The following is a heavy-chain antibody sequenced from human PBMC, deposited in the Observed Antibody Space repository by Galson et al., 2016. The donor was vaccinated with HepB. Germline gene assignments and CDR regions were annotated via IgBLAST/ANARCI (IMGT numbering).Heavy chain of an antibody. J-gene: IGHJ6*02. D-gene: IGHD2-2*01. CDR3: TRSPSGVGYCSSTRCPDYYYGMDG. V-gene: IGHV3-73*01. CDR1: GFPFSGSA. CDR2: IRSNSNSYGT. Sequence: SLRLSCAASGFPFSGSAMHWVRQAAGKGLEWVGRIRSNSNSYGTAYAESVKGRFTISRDDSKNMAYLQMNSLKTEDTAVYYCTRSPSGVGYCSSTRCPDYYYGMDGWGQGTAVIVSS.